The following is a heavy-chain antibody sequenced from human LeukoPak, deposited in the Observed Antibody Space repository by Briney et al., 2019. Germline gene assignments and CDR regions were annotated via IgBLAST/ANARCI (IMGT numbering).Heavy chain of an antibody. J-gene: IGHJ4*02. D-gene: IGHD3-10*01. CDR3: ARASDYGSGEGSFDY. CDR1: GGSISSGGYS. V-gene: IGHV4-30-2*01. CDR2: IYHSGST. Sequence: SQTLSLTCAVSGGSISSGGYSWSWIRQPPGKGLEWIGYIYHSGSTYYNPSHKSRVTISVDRSKNQFSLKLSSVTAADTAVYYCARASDYGSGEGSFDYWGQGTLVTVSS.